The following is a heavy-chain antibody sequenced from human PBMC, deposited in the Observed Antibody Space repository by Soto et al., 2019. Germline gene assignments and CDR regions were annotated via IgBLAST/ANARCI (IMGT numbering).Heavy chain of an antibody. V-gene: IGHV1-46*01. CDR1: GYSFTSYF. CDR2: VNPSGGST. CDR3: ARDGVPFYFDS. Sequence: ASVKVSCKASGYSFTSYFMHWVRQAPGQGLEWMGIVNPSGGSTTYAQKFQGRVTMTRDTSTSTVYMELSSLRSEDTAVYYCARDGVPFYFDSWGQGTLVTSPQ. J-gene: IGHJ4*02. D-gene: IGHD3-10*01.